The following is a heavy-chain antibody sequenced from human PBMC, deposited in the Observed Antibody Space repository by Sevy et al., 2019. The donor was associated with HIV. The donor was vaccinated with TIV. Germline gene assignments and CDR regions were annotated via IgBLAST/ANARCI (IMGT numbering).Heavy chain of an antibody. CDR2: IKSKTDGGTA. CDR1: GFTFNYAW. D-gene: IGHD3-3*01. CDR3: ASVVKNDFWDGHVNYYGLDV. V-gene: IGHV3-15*01. Sequence: GGSLRLSCAASGFTFNYAWMSWVRQAPGKGLEWVGRIKSKTDGGTADYAANVKGRFTISREDSENTLYLQMNSLKTEDTAVYYCASVVKNDFWDGHVNYYGLDVWGQRTTVTVSS. J-gene: IGHJ6*02.